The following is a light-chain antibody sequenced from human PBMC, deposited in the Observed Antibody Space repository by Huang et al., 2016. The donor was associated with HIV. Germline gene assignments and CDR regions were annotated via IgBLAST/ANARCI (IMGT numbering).Light chain of an antibody. CDR2: DAS. J-gene: IGKJ4*01. Sequence: EVVLTQSPATLSLSPGERATLSCRASQSVTNYLVWYQQKPGQAPRLLIYDASIRATGIPDRFSGVGSGTDFTLIINSLEPEDFAVYYCQQRARWPLTFGGGTKVEI. CDR1: QSVTNY. CDR3: QQRARWPLT. V-gene: IGKV3-11*01.